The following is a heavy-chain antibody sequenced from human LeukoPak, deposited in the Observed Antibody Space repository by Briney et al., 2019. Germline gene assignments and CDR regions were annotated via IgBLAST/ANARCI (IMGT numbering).Heavy chain of an antibody. Sequence: PGGSLRLSCAASGFIFSTYGMHWVRQAPGKGLEWVSFITYEGGYNQYYAESVKGRFTISRDNSKNTLYLQMISLRLEDAAVYCCAKDKEYASGSYPIESWGQGTLVTVSS. V-gene: IGHV3-30*02. J-gene: IGHJ4*02. CDR3: AKDKEYASGSYPIES. CDR1: GFIFSTYG. CDR2: ITYEGGYNQ. D-gene: IGHD3-10*01.